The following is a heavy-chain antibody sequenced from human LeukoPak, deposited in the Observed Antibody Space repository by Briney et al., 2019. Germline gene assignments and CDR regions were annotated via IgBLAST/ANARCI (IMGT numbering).Heavy chain of an antibody. CDR3: ARGQYIYGDYRCYMDV. J-gene: IGHJ6*03. Sequence: SETLSLTCTVSGGSISSYYWGWIRQPAGKGLEWIGRIHTSGSTNYNPSLKSRVTMSVDTSKNQFSLKLSSVTAADTAVYYCARGQYIYGDYRCYMDVWGKGTTVTISS. CDR1: GGSISSYY. D-gene: IGHD4-17*01. V-gene: IGHV4-4*07. CDR2: IHTSGST.